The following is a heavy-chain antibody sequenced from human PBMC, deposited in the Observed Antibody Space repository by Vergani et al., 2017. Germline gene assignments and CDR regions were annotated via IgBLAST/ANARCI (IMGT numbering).Heavy chain of an antibody. CDR1: GGSISSGDYY. J-gene: IGHJ3*02. CDR2: IYYSGST. CDR3: ARVKMATLHEEAFDI. V-gene: IGHV4-61*08. Sequence: QVQLQESGPGLVKPSQTLSLTCTVSGGSISSGDYYWSWIRQPPGKGLEWIGYIYYSGSTTYNPSLMSRVIISLDTSKKQFSLKLSSVTAAATAIYYCARVKMATLHEEAFDIWGQGTMVTVSS. D-gene: IGHD5-24*01.